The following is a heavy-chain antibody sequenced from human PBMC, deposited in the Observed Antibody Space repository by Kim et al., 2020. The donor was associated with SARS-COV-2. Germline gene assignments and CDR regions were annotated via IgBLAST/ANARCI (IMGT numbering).Heavy chain of an antibody. D-gene: IGHD4-17*01. CDR2: ISYDGSNK. CDR3: ARDYGDYLWYFDY. CDR1: GFTFSSYA. Sequence: GGSLRLSCAASGFTFSSYAMHWVRQAPGKGLEWVAVISYDGSNKYYADSVKGRFTISRDNSKNTLYLQMNSLRAEDTAVYYCARDYGDYLWYFDYWGQGTLVTVSS. J-gene: IGHJ4*02. V-gene: IGHV3-30*04.